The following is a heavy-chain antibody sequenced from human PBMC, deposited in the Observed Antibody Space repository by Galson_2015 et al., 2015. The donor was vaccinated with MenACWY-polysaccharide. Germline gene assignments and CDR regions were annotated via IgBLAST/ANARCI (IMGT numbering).Heavy chain of an antibody. V-gene: IGHV3-30-3*01. J-gene: IGHJ4*02. CDR3: ARDPYDYVWGSYRRDFDY. Sequence: SLRLSCAAFGFTFSSYAMHWVRQAPGKGLEWVAVISYDGSNKYYADSVKGRFTISRDNSKNTLYLQMNSLRAEDTAVYYCARDPYDYVWGSYRRDFDYWGQGTLVTVSS. D-gene: IGHD3-16*02. CDR2: ISYDGSNK. CDR1: GFTFSSYA.